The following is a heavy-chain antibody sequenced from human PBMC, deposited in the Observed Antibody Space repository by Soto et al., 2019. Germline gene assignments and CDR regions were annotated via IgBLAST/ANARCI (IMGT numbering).Heavy chain of an antibody. CDR1: GFTFSTYS. CDR3: ARDLDQSGWPQGAFDY. V-gene: IGHV3-21*01. D-gene: IGHD6-19*01. Sequence: NPGGSLRLSCAASGFTFSTYSMNWVRQAPGKGLEWVSSIIGSSTYTYYAESMEGRFTISRDNTKNSLYLQMNSLRAEDTAVYYCARDLDQSGWPQGAFDYWGQGILVTVSS. J-gene: IGHJ4*02. CDR2: IIGSSTYT.